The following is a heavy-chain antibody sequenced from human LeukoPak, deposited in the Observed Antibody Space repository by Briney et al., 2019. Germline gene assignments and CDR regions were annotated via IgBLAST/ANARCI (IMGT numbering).Heavy chain of an antibody. CDR1: GGSFSGYY. V-gene: IGHV4-34*01. Sequence: SETLSLTCAVYGGSFSGYYWSWIRQPPGKGLEWIGEINHSGSTNYNPSLKSRVTISVDTSKNQFSLKLSSVTAADTAVYYCARFVVVAATYIWFDPWGQGTLVTVSS. CDR2: INHSGST. J-gene: IGHJ5*02. D-gene: IGHD2-15*01. CDR3: ARFVVVAATYIWFDP.